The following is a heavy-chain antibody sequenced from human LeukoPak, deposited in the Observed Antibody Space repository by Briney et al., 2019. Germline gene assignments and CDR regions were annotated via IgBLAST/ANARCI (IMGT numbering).Heavy chain of an antibody. V-gene: IGHV3-11*01. CDR3: AGTVGPYNWFDP. CDR1: GFTFSDYY. J-gene: IGHJ5*02. CDR2: ISSSGSTI. Sequence: GGSLTLSCAASGFTFSDYYMSWIRQAAGKGLEWVSYISSSGSTIYYADSVKGRFTISRDNAKNSLYLQMNSLRAEDTAVYYCAGTVGPYNWFDPWGQGTLVTVSS.